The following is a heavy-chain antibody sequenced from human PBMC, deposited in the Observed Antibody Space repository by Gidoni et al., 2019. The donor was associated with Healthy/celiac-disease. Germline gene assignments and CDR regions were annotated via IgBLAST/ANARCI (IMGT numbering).Heavy chain of an antibody. CDR1: GFTVSSDS. Sequence: EVQLVESGGGLVQPGGSLSLSCAASGFTVSSDSMNWVRQAPGKGLEWVSYISSSSSTIYYADSVKGRFTISRDNAKNSLYLQMNSLRDEDTAVYYCARVYSSSFGAVLNWFDPWGQGTLVTVSS. CDR3: ARVYSSSFGAVLNWFDP. V-gene: IGHV3-48*02. D-gene: IGHD6-6*01. CDR2: ISSSSSTI. J-gene: IGHJ5*02.